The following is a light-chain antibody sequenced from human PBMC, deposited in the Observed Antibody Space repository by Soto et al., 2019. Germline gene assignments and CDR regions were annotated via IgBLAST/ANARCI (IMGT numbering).Light chain of an antibody. CDR2: DVS. Sequence: QSVLTQPRSVSGSPGQSVTISCTGTSSDVGGYNYVSWYQQHPGKAPKLTIYDVSNRPSWVPDRISGSKSGNTASLTISGLQAEDEADYYCCSYAGSYTFVFGTGTKV. J-gene: IGLJ1*01. CDR1: SSDVGGYNY. CDR3: CSYAGSYTFV. V-gene: IGLV2-11*01.